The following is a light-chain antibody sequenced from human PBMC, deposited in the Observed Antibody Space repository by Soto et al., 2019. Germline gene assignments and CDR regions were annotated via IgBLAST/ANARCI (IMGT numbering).Light chain of an antibody. CDR3: SSYTTSNTLV. CDR1: SSDVGAYNY. V-gene: IGLV2-14*03. CDR2: DVT. J-gene: IGLJ2*01. Sequence: QSALTQPASVSGSPGQSITISCTGSSSDVGAYNYVCWYQQHPGKAPKVMIYDVTNRPSGVSNRFSGSKSGNTASLTISGFQAEDVAHYYLSSYTTSNTLVFGRGTKLTVL.